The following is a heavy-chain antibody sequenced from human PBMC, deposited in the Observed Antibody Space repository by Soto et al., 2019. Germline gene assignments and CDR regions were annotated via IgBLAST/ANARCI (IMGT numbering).Heavy chain of an antibody. D-gene: IGHD3-22*01. J-gene: IGHJ3*02. CDR1: GGTFSSYA. Sequence: QVQLVQSGAEVKKPGSSVKVSCKASGGTFSSYAISWVRQAPGQGLEWMGGIIPIFGTANYAQKFQGRVTITADESTSTAYMELSSLRSEDTAVYYCARPSYCYESSGYPIDAFDIWGQGTMVTVSS. CDR3: ARPSYCYESSGYPIDAFDI. V-gene: IGHV1-69*12. CDR2: IIPIFGTA.